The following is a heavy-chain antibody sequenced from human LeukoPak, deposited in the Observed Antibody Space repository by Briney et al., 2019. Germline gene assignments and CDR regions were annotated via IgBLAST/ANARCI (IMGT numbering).Heavy chain of an antibody. V-gene: IGHV3-21*01. CDR3: ARGWTTVTDTPPFDY. Sequence: PGGSLGLSCAASGFTFSSYSMNWVRQAPGKGLEWVSSISSSSSYIYYADSVKGRFTISRDNAKNSLYLQMNSLRAEDTAVYYCARGWTTVTDTPPFDYWGQGTLVTVSS. J-gene: IGHJ4*02. CDR2: ISSSSSYI. D-gene: IGHD4-17*01. CDR1: GFTFSSYS.